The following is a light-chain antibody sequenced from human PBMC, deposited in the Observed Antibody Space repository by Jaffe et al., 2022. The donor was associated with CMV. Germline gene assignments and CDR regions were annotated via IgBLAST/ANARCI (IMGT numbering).Light chain of an antibody. CDR3: ATWDDSLNGVV. Sequence: QSVLTQPPSASGTPGQRVTISCSGSSSNIGSNTVNWYQQLPGTAPKLLIYSNIQRPSGVPDRLSGSKSGTSASLAISGLQSEDEADYYCATWDDSLNGVVFGGGTKLTVL. CDR1: SSNIGSNT. CDR2: SNI. J-gene: IGLJ2*01. V-gene: IGLV1-44*01.